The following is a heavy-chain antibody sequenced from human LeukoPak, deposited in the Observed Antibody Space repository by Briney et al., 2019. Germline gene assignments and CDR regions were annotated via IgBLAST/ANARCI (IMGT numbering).Heavy chain of an antibody. Sequence: PSETLSLTCAVYGGSFSGYYWSWIRQPPGKGLEWIGEINHSGSTNYNPPLKGRVTISVDTSKNQFSLKLSSVTAADTAVYYCARGRVASIAAATRGWFDPWGQGTLVTVSS. CDR1: GGSFSGYY. D-gene: IGHD6-13*01. V-gene: IGHV4-34*01. CDR2: INHSGST. J-gene: IGHJ5*02. CDR3: ARGRVASIAAATRGWFDP.